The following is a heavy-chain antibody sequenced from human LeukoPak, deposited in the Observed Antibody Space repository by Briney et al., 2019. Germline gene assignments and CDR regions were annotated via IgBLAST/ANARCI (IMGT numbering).Heavy chain of an antibody. J-gene: IGHJ4*02. CDR3: ASGLRADS. CDR2: VSPDSGNT. CDR1: GYTFVNFD. V-gene: IGHV1-8*01. D-gene: IGHD2-21*01. Sequence: ASVKVSCKTSGYTFVNFDINWVRQATGQGLEWMGWVSPDSGNTGYAQKFQGRVTMTRNTSINTVYMELSSLRPEDTGVYYCASGLRADSWGQGTLVTVSS.